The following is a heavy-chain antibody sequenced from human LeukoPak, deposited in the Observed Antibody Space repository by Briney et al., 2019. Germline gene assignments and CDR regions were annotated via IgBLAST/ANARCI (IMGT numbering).Heavy chain of an antibody. Sequence: PGGSLRLSCAASGFTFSNAWMSWVRQAPGKGLEWVGRIKSKTDGGTTDYAAPVKGRFTISRDDSKNTLYLQMNSLKTEDTAVYYCTIQPHSSWHFYLYYMDVWGKGTTVTVSS. CDR2: IKSKTDGGTT. J-gene: IGHJ6*03. V-gene: IGHV3-15*01. CDR1: GFTFSNAW. D-gene: IGHD6-13*01. CDR3: TIQPHSSWHFYLYYMDV.